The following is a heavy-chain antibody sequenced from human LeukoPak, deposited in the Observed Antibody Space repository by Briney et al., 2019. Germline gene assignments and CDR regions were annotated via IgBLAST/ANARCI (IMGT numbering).Heavy chain of an antibody. D-gene: IGHD2-2*02. CDR3: AKDPYCSSTSCYTGDYYYYMDV. CDR1: GFTFSSYA. J-gene: IGHJ6*03. Sequence: PGGSLRLSCAASGFTFSSYAMSWVRQAPGKGLEWVSAISGSGGSTYYADSVKGRFTISRDNSKNTLYLQMNSLRAEDTAVYYCAKDPYCSSTSCYTGDYYYYMDVWGKGTTVTVSS. V-gene: IGHV3-23*01. CDR2: ISGSGGST.